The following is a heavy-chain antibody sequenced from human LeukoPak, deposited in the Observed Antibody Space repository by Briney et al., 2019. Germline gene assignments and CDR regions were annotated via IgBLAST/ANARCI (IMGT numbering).Heavy chain of an antibody. CDR2: ISSSSSYI. D-gene: IGHD2-2*01. J-gene: IGHJ3*02. CDR1: GFTFSSYS. Sequence: PGGSLRLSCAASGFTFSSYSMNWVRQAPGKGLEWVSSISSSSSYIYYADSVKGRFTISRDNAKNSLYLQMNSLRAEDTAVYYCARDFAAATCSSTSCPQAFDIWGQGTMVTVSP. CDR3: ARDFAAATCSSTSCPQAFDI. V-gene: IGHV3-21*01.